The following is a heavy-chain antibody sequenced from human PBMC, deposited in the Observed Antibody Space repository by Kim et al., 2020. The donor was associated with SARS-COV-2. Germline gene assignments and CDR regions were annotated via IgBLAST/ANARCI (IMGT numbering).Heavy chain of an antibody. CDR1: GGSITSYY. V-gene: IGHV4-59*13. D-gene: IGHD6-19*01. CDR3: ARCGRQWLADFDY. CDR2: ISYTGST. Sequence: SETLSLTCTVSGGSITSYYWSWIRQPPGKGLEWIGYISYTGSTSYNPSLESRVTISVDMSKNHFSLNMTSVTAADTAVYYCARCGRQWLADFDYWGQGTLVTVSS. J-gene: IGHJ4*02.